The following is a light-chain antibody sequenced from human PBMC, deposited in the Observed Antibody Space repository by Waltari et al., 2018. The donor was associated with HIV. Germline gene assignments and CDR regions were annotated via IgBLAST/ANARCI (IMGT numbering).Light chain of an antibody. V-gene: IGKV3-20*01. CDR2: GAS. J-gene: IGKJ2*01. CDR1: QSIITNY. Sequence: EIVLTQSPGTLSLSPGERATLSCRASQSIITNYLAWYQQKPGQAPRLLIDGASSRATGIPDRFSGGGSGTDFTLTISRLEPEDFAVYYCQQYNKSPYTFGQGTKLDIK. CDR3: QQYNKSPYT.